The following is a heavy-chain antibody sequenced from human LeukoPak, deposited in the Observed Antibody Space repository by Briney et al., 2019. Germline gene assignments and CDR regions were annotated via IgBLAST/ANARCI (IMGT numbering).Heavy chain of an antibody. V-gene: IGHV3-64*04. J-gene: IGHJ4*02. CDR1: GFAFSTYS. CDR2: ISVNGGST. D-gene: IGHD1-26*01. Sequence: GGSLRLSCSASGFAFSTYSMHWVRQAPGKGLEYISTISVNGGSTYYADSVKGRFTISRDNSKNTLYLQMNSLRAEDTAVYYCAKDRGRVGATTADYWGQGTLVTVSS. CDR3: AKDRGRVGATTADY.